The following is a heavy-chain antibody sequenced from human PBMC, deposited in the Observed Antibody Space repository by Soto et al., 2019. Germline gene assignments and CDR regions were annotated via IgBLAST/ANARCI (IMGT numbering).Heavy chain of an antibody. CDR2: IYYSGST. CDR3: ARDRGYCSSTSCYRSFDY. D-gene: IGHD2-2*01. CDR1: GGSISSGDYY. Sequence: PSETMSLTCTVSGGSISSGDYYWSWIRQPPGKGLEWIGYIYYSGSTYYNPSLKSRVTISVDTSKNQFSLKLSSVTAADTAVYYCARDRGYCSSTSCYRSFDYWGQGTLVTVSS. V-gene: IGHV4-30-4*01. J-gene: IGHJ4*02.